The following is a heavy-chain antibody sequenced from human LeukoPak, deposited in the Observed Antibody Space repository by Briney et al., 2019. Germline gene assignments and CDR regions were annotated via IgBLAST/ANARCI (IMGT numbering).Heavy chain of an antibody. D-gene: IGHD3-10*01. V-gene: IGHV3-15*07. CDR1: GFTFSDAW. Sequence: GGSLRLSCAASGFTFSDAWMNWVRQAPGKGLEWVGRIKRKTEGGATDYAGPVKGRFTISRDDSKNTLFLHVNSLKTEDAAVYYCTTGNFGPYWGQGTLVTVSS. CDR2: IKRKTEGGAT. CDR3: TTGNFGPY. J-gene: IGHJ4*02.